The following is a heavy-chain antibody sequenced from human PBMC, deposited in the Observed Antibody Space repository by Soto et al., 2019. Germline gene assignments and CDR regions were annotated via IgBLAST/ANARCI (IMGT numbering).Heavy chain of an antibody. Sequence: PSETLSLTCTVSGGSISSGDYYWSWIRLPPGKGLEWIGYIYYSGSTYYNPSLKSRVTISVDTSKNQFSLKLSSVTAADTAVYYCARASFYRIAAAGTMWFDPWGQGTLVTVSS. CDR3: ARASFYRIAAAGTMWFDP. CDR1: GGSISSGDYY. CDR2: IYYSGST. J-gene: IGHJ5*02. D-gene: IGHD6-13*01. V-gene: IGHV4-30-4*01.